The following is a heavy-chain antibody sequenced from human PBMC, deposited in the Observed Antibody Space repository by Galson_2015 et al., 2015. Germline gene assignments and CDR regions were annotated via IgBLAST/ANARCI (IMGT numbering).Heavy chain of an antibody. Sequence: SVKVSCKASGYTFTNYGITWVRQAPGKGFEWVGWISLYNGKTEYAQKFQGRVTMTTDTSTSTAYMGLRSLRSDDTAVYYCARVVGSFDYWGQGTLVTVSS. CDR2: ISLYNGKT. CDR3: ARVVGSFDY. CDR1: GYTFTNYG. D-gene: IGHD1-26*01. V-gene: IGHV1-18*01. J-gene: IGHJ4*02.